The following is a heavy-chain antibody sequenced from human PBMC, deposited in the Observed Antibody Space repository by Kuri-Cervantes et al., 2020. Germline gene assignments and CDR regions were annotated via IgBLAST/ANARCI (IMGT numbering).Heavy chain of an antibody. V-gene: IGHV4-61*01. Sequence: SETLSLTCAVSGYSISSGYYWGWIRQPPGKGLEWIAYIYYNGNIKYSPSLESRATISVDMSKNQISLKLTSVTAADTAVYYCAKSGNFEGLFWGQGALVTVSS. J-gene: IGHJ4*02. D-gene: IGHD1-7*01. CDR2: IYYNGNI. CDR1: GYSISSGYY. CDR3: AKSGNFEGLF.